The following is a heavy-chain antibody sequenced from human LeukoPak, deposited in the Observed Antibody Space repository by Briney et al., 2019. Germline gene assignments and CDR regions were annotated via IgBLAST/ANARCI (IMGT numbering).Heavy chain of an antibody. CDR2: IIPILGIA. J-gene: IGHJ5*02. D-gene: IGHD6-19*01. V-gene: IGHV1-69*04. CDR3: AREVYSSGSGFDP. CDR1: GYTFTGYY. Sequence: SVKVSCKASGYTFTGYYMHWVRQAPGQGLEWMGRIIPILGIANYAQKFQGRVTITADKSTSTAYMELSSLRSEDTAVYYCAREVYSSGSGFDPWGQGTLVTVSS.